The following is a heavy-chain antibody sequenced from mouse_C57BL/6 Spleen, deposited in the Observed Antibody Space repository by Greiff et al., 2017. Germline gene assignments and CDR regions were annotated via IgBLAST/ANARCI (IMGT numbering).Heavy chain of an antibody. J-gene: IGHJ3*01. CDR3: AMALGRRAWFAY. Sequence: VQLVEPGPELVKPGASVKISCKASGYAFSSSWMHWVKQRPGKGLEWIGRIYPGDGDTNYNRKFKGKATLTVEKSSSTAYMQLSSLTSEDSAVYFCAMALGRRAWFAYWGQGTRVTVSA. CDR2: IYPGDGDT. V-gene: IGHV1-82*01. CDR1: GYAFSSSW. D-gene: IGHD4-1*01.